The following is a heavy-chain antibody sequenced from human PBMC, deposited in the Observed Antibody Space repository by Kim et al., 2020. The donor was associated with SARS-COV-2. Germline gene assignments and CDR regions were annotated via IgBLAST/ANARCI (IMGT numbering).Heavy chain of an antibody. D-gene: IGHD4-17*01. J-gene: IGHJ4*02. CDR3: AREGSYGDYDGFDY. Sequence: NPSLKSRVTISVDTSKNQFSLKLSSVTAADTAVYYCAREGSYGDYDGFDYWGQGTLVTVSS. V-gene: IGHV4-59*01.